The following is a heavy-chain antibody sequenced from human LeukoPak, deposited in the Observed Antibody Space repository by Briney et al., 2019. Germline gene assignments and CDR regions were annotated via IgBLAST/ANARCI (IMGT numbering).Heavy chain of an antibody. Sequence: PSETLSLTCTVSGGSISSSSYYWGWIRQPPGKGLEWIGSIYYSGSTYYNPSLKSRVTISVDTSKNQFSLKLSSVTAADTAVYYCAREVDRMYSSSWTSNDAFDIWGQGTMVTVSS. D-gene: IGHD6-13*01. J-gene: IGHJ3*02. CDR2: IYYSGST. V-gene: IGHV4-39*07. CDR3: AREVDRMYSSSWTSNDAFDI. CDR1: GGSISSSSYY.